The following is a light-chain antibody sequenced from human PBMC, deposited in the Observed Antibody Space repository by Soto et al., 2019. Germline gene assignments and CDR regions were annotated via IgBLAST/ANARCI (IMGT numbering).Light chain of an antibody. J-gene: IGKJ2*01. V-gene: IGKV3-11*01. CDR3: QQRSNWPGYT. CDR1: QSVSSY. CDR2: DAS. Sequence: EIVLTQSPATLSLSPGERATLSCRASQSVSSYLAWYQQKPGQAPRLLIYDASNRATGIPARFSGSESGTDFTLTISSLEPEDFAVYYCQQRSNWPGYTFGHGTKLESK.